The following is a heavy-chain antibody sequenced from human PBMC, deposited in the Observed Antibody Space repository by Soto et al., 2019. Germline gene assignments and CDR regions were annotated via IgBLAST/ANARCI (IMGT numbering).Heavy chain of an antibody. CDR1: GYTLTNYA. D-gene: IGHD2-8*01. CDR2: IDPGSGKA. J-gene: IGHJ4*02. CDR3: TRDLNGGNPFDH. Sequence: QVQLVQSGAEVKKPGASVRVACKPSGYTLTNYAIHWVSQAAGLSLEWWAWIDPGSGKATYSQEFQGRLIVTRDSYASTFYMDLSSLKSEDTAVYFCTRDLNGGNPFDHRGQGVLVTVSS. V-gene: IGHV1-3*01.